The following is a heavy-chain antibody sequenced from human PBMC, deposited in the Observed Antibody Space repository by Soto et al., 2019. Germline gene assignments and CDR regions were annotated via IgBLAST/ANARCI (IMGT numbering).Heavy chain of an antibody. J-gene: IGHJ4*02. D-gene: IGHD4-17*01. V-gene: IGHV1-3*01. Sequence: QVQLVQSGAEVKKPGASVKVSCKASGYTFTSYAMHWVRQAPGQRLEWMGWINAGNGNTKYSQKFQGRVTITRDTSASTAYMELSSLRSEDTAVYYCARVGTTVTKVDYWGQGTLVTVSS. CDR3: ARVGTTVTKVDY. CDR2: INAGNGNT. CDR1: GYTFTSYA.